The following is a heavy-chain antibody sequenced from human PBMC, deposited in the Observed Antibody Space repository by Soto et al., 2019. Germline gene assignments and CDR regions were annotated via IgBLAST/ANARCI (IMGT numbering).Heavy chain of an antibody. Sequence: PSATLSLTCAVYGGSFSGYYWSWIRQPPGKGLEWIGEINHSGSTNYNPSLKSRVTISVDTSKNQFSLKLSSVTAADTAVYYCASVRWFGRAGYYYYSMDVWGQGTTVTVSS. D-gene: IGHD3-10*01. CDR3: ASVRWFGRAGYYYYSMDV. CDR1: GGSFSGYY. CDR2: INHSGST. V-gene: IGHV4-34*01. J-gene: IGHJ6*02.